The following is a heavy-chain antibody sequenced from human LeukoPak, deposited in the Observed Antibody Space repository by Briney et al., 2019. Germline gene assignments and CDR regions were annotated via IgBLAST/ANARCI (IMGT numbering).Heavy chain of an antibody. Sequence: GGSLRLSCAASGFTFSSSAMSWVRQAPGKGLEWVSSIRGDSRDTYYADSVKGRFIISRDNSKNTLNLRLNSLKAEDTAVYFCAKEYCSNGVCYVGFDSWGQGTLVTVSS. CDR3: AKEYCSNGVCYVGFDS. CDR1: GFTFSSSA. V-gene: IGHV3-23*01. D-gene: IGHD2-8*01. J-gene: IGHJ4*02. CDR2: IRGDSRDT.